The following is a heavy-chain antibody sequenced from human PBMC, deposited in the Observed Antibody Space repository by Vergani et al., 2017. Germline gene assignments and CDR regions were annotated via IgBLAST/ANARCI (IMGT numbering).Heavy chain of an antibody. D-gene: IGHD3-10*01. J-gene: IGHJ3*01. CDR3: ARRSGGYYSGSKVHPLRTAFDV. CDR2: ISASGNA. V-gene: IGHV4-61*02. Sequence: QVQLQASGPGRVKPSQTLSLTCTMSGGSISAGYYFWSWIRQPAGKGLEWLGHISASGNASHSPSLKTRVSMSVATSKNQFSLTVTSLTAADTAIYFCARRSGGYYSGSKVHPLRTAFDVWGHGTVVTVSS. CDR1: GGSISAGYYF.